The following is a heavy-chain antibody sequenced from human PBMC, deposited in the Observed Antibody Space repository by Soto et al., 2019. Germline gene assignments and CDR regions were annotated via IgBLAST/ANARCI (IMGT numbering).Heavy chain of an antibody. V-gene: IGHV4-31*03. CDR1: GGSISSGGYY. CDR3: ARVGYSYNIDY. D-gene: IGHD5-18*01. Sequence: SETLSLTCTVSGGSISSGGYYWSWIRQHPGKGLEWIGYIYYSGSTYYNPSLKSRVTISVDTSKNQFSLKLSSVTAADTAVYYCARVGYSYNIDYWGQGTLVTVSS. J-gene: IGHJ4*02. CDR2: IYYSGST.